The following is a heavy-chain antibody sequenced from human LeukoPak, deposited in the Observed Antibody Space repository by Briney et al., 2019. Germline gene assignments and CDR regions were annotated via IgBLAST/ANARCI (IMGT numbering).Heavy chain of an antibody. J-gene: IGHJ4*02. D-gene: IGHD3-10*01. CDR3: ASFGDRGNYFDP. CDR1: GFTISNNY. CDR2: IYSGDTT. V-gene: IGHV3-66*01. Sequence: PGGSLRLSCVASGFTISNNYMSWVRQAPGKGLEWLSIIYSGDTTYHADSVKGRFSISRDNYKNTVFLQMDSLSVEDTAVYYCASFGDRGNYFDPWGQGTLVTVSS.